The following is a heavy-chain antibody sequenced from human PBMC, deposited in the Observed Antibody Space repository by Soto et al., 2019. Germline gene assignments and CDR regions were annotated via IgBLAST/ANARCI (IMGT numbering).Heavy chain of an antibody. CDR2: IYPGDSDT. J-gene: IGHJ6*02. CDR3: ARLVQLWPYYYGMDV. D-gene: IGHD5-18*01. CDR1: GYSFTSYW. Sequence: PGEFLKISCKGSGYSFTSYWIGWVRQMPGKGLEWMGIIYPGDSDTRYSPSFQGQVTISADKSISTAYLQWSSLKASDTAMYYCARLVQLWPYYYGMDVWGQGTTVTVSS. V-gene: IGHV5-51*01.